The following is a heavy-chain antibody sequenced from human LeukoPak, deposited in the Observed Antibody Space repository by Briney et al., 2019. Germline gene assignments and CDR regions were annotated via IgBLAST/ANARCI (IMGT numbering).Heavy chain of an antibody. CDR1: GGTFSSYA. CDR2: IIPIFGTA. CDR3: ARGWTMVREVIVVANYYCYYGMDV. J-gene: IGHJ6*04. Sequence: SVKVSCKASGGTFSSYAISWVRQAPGQGLEWMGGIIPIFGTANYAQKFQGRVTITADESTSTAYMELSSLRSEDTAVYYCARGWTMVREVIVVANYYCYYGMDVWGKGTTVTVSS. D-gene: IGHD3-10*01. V-gene: IGHV1-69*13.